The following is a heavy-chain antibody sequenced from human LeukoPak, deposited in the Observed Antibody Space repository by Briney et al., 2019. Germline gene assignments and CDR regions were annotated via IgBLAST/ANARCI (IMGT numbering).Heavy chain of an antibody. CDR3: ARSFSRVDTAMVILY. CDR2: ISYDGSNK. V-gene: IGHV3-30*04. J-gene: IGHJ4*02. Sequence: GGSLRLSCAASGFSFSNYAMHWVRQAPGKGLEWVAVISYDGSNKYYADSVKGRFTISRDNSKNTLYLQMNSLRPEDTAVYYCARSFSRVDTAMVILYWGQGTLVTVSS. CDR1: GFSFSNYA. D-gene: IGHD5-18*01.